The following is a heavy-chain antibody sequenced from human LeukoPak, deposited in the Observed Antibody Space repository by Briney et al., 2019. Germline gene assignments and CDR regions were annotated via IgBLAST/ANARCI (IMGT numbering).Heavy chain of an antibody. CDR3: VRGDKRDF. V-gene: IGHV3-21*01. CDR2: ISSSSSYT. CDR1: GFTFSSYT. J-gene: IGHJ4*02. D-gene: IGHD5-24*01. Sequence: PGGSLRLSCAASGFTFSSYTMNWVRQAPGKGLEWVSSISSSSSYTFYADSVKGRPTISRDNAESSVYLQVNSLRVEDTAVYYCVRGDKRDFWGQGTLVTVSS.